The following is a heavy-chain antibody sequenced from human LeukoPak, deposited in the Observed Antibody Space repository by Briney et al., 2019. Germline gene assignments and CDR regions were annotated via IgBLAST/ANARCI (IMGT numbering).Heavy chain of an antibody. J-gene: IGHJ3*02. CDR1: GGSISSYY. Sequence: SETLSLTCIVSGGSISSYYWSWIRQPPGKGLEWIGYICYSGSTYDDPSLKSRVTISLDTSKNQFSLKLSSVTAADTAVYYCARALTYSSSSVSAFDIWGQGTMVTVSS. CDR3: ARALTYSSSSVSAFDI. CDR2: ICYSGST. V-gene: IGHV4-59*01. D-gene: IGHD6-13*01.